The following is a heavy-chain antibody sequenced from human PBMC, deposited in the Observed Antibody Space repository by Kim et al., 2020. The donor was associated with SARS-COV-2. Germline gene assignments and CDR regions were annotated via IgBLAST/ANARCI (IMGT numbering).Heavy chain of an antibody. CDR2: IYYSGST. J-gene: IGHJ6*02. CDR3: ARDKGYSYGGLSYGMDV. V-gene: IGHV4-39*07. Sequence: SETLSLTCTVSGGSISSSSYYWGWIRQPPGKGLEWIGSIYYSGSTYYNPSLKSRVTISVDTSKNQFSLKLSSVTAADTAVYYCARDKGYSYGGLSYGMDVWGQGTTVTVSS. D-gene: IGHD5-18*01. CDR1: GGSISSSSYY.